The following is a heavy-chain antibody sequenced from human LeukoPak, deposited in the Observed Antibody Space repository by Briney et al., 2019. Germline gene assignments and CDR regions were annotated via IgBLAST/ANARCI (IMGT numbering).Heavy chain of an antibody. CDR2: ISDSGDST. CDR3: AKGAGGVCGDNNCYSRVFDY. J-gene: IGHJ4*02. V-gene: IGHV3-23*01. D-gene: IGHD2-15*01. CDR1: GFTFSSYA. Sequence: GGSLRLSCAASGFTFSSYAMSWVRQAPGKGVEWGSIISDSGDSTYYADSVKGRFTISRDNSKNTLYMQMNSLRTEDTALYYCAKGAGGVCGDNNCYSRVFDYWGQGTLVTVSS.